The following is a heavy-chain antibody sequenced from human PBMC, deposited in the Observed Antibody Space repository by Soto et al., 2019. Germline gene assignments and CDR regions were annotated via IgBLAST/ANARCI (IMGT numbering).Heavy chain of an antibody. V-gene: IGHV3-13*04. D-gene: IGHD3-22*01. J-gene: IGHJ4*02. CDR2: IGTAGDT. Sequence: GGSLRLSCSASGFTFSSYDMHWVRQGPGKGLEWVSAIGTAGDTNYAGSVKGRFTISRENAKNSFYLQMNSMRAGDTAIYVCARAIGPTLFDYWGQGTLVTVSS. CDR3: ARAIGPTLFDY. CDR1: GFTFSSYD.